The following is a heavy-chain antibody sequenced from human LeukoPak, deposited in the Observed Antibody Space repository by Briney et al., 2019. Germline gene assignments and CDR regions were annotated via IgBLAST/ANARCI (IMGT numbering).Heavy chain of an antibody. V-gene: IGHV3-73*01. CDR1: GFIISNYD. CDR2: VKTKAEDYVT. Sequence: PGGSLRLSCAASGFIISNYDIHWVRQASGKGLEWVARVKTKAEDYVTAYAASVKGRFTVSRDDSKNTAYLQMDSLKTEDTAVYYCARRGCWSFECHSFDYWGQGILVSVSS. J-gene: IGHJ4*02. D-gene: IGHD3-3*01. CDR3: ARRGCWSFECHSFDY.